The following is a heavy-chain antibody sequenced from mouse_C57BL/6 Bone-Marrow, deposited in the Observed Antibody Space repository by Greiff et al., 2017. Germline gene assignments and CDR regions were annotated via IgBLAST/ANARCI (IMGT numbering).Heavy chain of an antibody. Sequence: VQLQQPGAELVKPGASVKLSCKASGYTFTSYWMHWVKQRPGQGLEWIGMIHPNSGSTNYNEKFKSKATLTVDKSSSTAYMQLSSLTSEDSAVYYCARRGFITTVVDFDYWGQGTTLTVSS. D-gene: IGHD1-1*01. J-gene: IGHJ2*01. CDR2: IHPNSGST. CDR1: GYTFTSYW. V-gene: IGHV1-64*01. CDR3: ARRGFITTVVDFDY.